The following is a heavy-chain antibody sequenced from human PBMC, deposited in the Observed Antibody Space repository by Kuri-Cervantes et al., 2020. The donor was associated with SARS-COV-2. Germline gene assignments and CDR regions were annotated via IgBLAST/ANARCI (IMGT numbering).Heavy chain of an antibody. CDR1: GFSLSTSGVG. Sequence: SGPTLVKPTQTLTLTCTFSGFSLSTSGVGVGWIRQPPGKALEWLALIYWDDDKRYSPSPKSRLTISKDTSKNQVVLTMTNMDPVDTATYYCARIRHSSSWYYYYYMDVWGKATTVTVSS. V-gene: IGHV2-5*02. CDR3: ARIRHSSSWYYYYYMDV. D-gene: IGHD6-13*01. J-gene: IGHJ6*03. CDR2: IYWDDDK.